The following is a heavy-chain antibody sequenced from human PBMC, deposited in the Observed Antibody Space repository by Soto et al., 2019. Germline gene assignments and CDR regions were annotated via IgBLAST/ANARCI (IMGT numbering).Heavy chain of an antibody. J-gene: IGHJ4*02. D-gene: IGHD2-15*01. Sequence: GGSLRLSCAASGFAISTSWMSWVRQAPGRGLEWVANIKQDGSDKSYVDSVKGRFTLSRDNAKNSLYLQMNSLRAEDTAVYYCARHLEYCSGGRCYAVYDYWGQGTLVTV. CDR2: IKQDGSDK. V-gene: IGHV3-7*01. CDR3: ARHLEYCSGGRCYAVYDY. CDR1: GFAISTSW.